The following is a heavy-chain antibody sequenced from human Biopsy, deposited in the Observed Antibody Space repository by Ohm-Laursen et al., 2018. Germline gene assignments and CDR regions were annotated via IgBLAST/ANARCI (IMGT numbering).Heavy chain of an antibody. CDR1: GYSLTELS. CDR3: AADINVWNVNY. D-gene: IGHD1-1*01. V-gene: IGHV1-24*01. CDR2: FAPENGRI. Sequence: GASVKVFCKVSGYSLTELSMHWVRQAPGQGLEWMGGFAPENGRIVYSQKFQGRVTMTEDTSTSTAYMEVWRLRSDDTAVYYCAADINVWNVNYWGQGTQVTVSS. J-gene: IGHJ4*02.